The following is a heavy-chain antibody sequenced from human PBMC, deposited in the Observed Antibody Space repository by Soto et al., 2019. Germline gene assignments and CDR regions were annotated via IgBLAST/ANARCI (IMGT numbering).Heavy chain of an antibody. CDR3: ARVGGYDFSPNPIDI. CDR1: GGSISSYY. Sequence: ASQTLSLTCTVSGGSISSYYWSWIRQPPGKGLEWIGYIYYSGSTNYNPSLKSRVTISVDTSKNQFSLKLSSVTAADTAVYYCARVGGYDFSPNPIDIWGQGTMVTVSS. J-gene: IGHJ3*02. V-gene: IGHV4-59*08. CDR2: IYYSGST. D-gene: IGHD3-3*01.